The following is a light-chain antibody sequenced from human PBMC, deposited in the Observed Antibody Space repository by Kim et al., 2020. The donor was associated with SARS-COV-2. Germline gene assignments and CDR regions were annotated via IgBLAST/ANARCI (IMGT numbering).Light chain of an antibody. CDR1: QSVSSSY. CDR3: QQYGTSPWT. CDR2: GAS. V-gene: IGKV3-20*01. Sequence: SPGERATLSCRASQSVSSSYLAWYQQKAGQAPRILIYGASSRATGIPDRFSGSGSGTDFTLTISRLEPEDFAVYYCQQYGTSPWTFGQGTKVDIK. J-gene: IGKJ1*01.